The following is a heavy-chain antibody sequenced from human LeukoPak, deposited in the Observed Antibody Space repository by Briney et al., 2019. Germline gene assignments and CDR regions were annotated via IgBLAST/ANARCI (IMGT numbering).Heavy chain of an antibody. Sequence: ATVKISCKVSGYTFTDYYMHWVRQAPGKGLEWMGLVDPEDGETIYAEKFQGRVTITADTSTDTAYMELSGLRSEDTAVYYCATPGPSRGLGYCSRTSCYNVWGKGTTVTVSS. CDR1: GYTFTDYY. D-gene: IGHD2-2*02. V-gene: IGHV1-69-2*01. J-gene: IGHJ6*04. CDR3: ATPGPSRGLGYCSRTSCYNV. CDR2: VDPEDGET.